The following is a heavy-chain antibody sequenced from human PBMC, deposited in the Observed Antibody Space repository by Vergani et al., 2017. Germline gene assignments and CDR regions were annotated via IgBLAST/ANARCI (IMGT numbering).Heavy chain of an antibody. V-gene: IGHV3-23*01. CDR2: ISGSGGST. CDR3: AKFSSGYFFVWGGATDAFDI. J-gene: IGHJ3*02. Sequence: EVQLLESGGGLVQPGGSLRLSCAASGFTFSSYAMSWVRQAPGKGLEWVSAISGSGGSTSYADSVKGRFTISRDNSKNTRYLQMNSLIADDTAGYYCAKFSSGYFFVWGGATDAFDIWGQGTMVTVSS. D-gene: IGHD3-22*01. CDR1: GFTFSSYA.